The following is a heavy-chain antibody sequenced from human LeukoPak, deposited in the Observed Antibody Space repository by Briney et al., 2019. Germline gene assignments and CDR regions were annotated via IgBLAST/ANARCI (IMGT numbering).Heavy chain of an antibody. CDR2: IIPILGIA. J-gene: IGHJ4*02. D-gene: IGHD1-26*01. CDR3: ARMRELLSEEDY. Sequence: GASVKVSCKASGGTFSSYAISWVRQAPGQGLEWMGRIIPILGIANYAQKFQGRVTITADKSTSTAYMELSSLRSEDTAVYYCARMRELLSEEDYWGQGTLVTVSS. V-gene: IGHV1-69*04. CDR1: GGTFSSYA.